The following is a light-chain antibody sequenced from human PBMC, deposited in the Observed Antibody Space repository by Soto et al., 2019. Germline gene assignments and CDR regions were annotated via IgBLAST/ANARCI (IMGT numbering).Light chain of an antibody. CDR3: QQRSNWPIT. CDR2: DAS. J-gene: IGKJ5*01. CDR1: QSVSSY. Sequence: IVLTHSPATLSLSTGERATLSCMASQSVSSYLAWYQQKPGQAPRLLIHDASNRATAIPARFSGSGSGTDFTLTISSLDPEDFAVYYCQQRSNWPITFGQGTRLEI. V-gene: IGKV3-11*01.